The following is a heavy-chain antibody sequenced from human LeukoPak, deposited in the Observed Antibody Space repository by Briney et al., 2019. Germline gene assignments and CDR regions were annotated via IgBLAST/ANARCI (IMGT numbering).Heavy chain of an antibody. CDR2: IGSNGGST. J-gene: IGHJ4*02. CDR3: VKDRRRDRSGGSCFRSGFDY. V-gene: IGHV3-64D*06. D-gene: IGHD2-15*01. CDR1: GFTFSSYA. Sequence: GGSLRLSCSASGFTFSSYAMHWVRQAPGKGLEYVSAIGSNGGSTYYADSVKGRFTISRDNSKNTLYLQMSSLRAEDTAVYYCVKDRRRDRSGGSCFRSGFDYWGQGTLVTVSS.